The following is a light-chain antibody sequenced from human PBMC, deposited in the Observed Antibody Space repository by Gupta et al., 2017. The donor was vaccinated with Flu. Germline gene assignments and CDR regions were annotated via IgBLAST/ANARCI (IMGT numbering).Light chain of an antibody. CDR2: NDN. J-gene: IGLJ3*02. Sequence: WYQLLPGTAPRLLIYNDNQRPSGVPERFSGSKSGTSASLAIGGLQSEDEAEYYCAAWDDSLTALSADGSLTGLWVFGGGTKLSVL. CDR3: AAWDDSLTALSADGSLTGLWV. V-gene: IGLV1-44*01.